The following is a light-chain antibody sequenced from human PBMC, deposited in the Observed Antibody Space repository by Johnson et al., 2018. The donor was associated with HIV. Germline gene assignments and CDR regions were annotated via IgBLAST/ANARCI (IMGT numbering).Light chain of an antibody. CDR2: DNN. CDR3: GTWDSSLSVLYV. V-gene: IGLV1-51*01. Sequence: QSVLTQPPSVSAAPGQKVTISCSGSSSNIGNNCVSWYQQVPGTAPKLLIYDNNKRPSGIPDRFSGSKSGTSATLGITGLQTGDDADYYCGTWDSSLSVLYVCGTGTKVTVL. J-gene: IGLJ1*01. CDR1: SSNIGNNC.